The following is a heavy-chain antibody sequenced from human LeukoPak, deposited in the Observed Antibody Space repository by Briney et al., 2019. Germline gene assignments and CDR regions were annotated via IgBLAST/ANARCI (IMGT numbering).Heavy chain of an antibody. D-gene: IGHD3-3*01. CDR2: SSSSRSDI. CDR1: GFTFSRYN. V-gene: IGHV3-21*01. CDR3: ARGSEWLPGVGAY. J-gene: IGHJ4*02. Sequence: PGGSLRLSCAASGFTFSRYNMNWVRQAPGKGLEWVSSSSSSRSDIEYADSVKGRFTISRDTAKNSLYLHMNSLRAAATAVYYCARGSEWLPGVGAYWGQGTLVTVSS.